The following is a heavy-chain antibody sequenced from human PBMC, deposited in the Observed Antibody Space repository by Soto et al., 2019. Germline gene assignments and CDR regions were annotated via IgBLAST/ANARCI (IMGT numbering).Heavy chain of an antibody. CDR2: IYFSGST. D-gene: IGHD1-1*01. CDR3: ARSVATPGTNIDF. V-gene: IGHV4-4*09. CDR1: GGSMNGYY. Sequence: SETLSLTCSVSGGSMNGYYWSWIRQTPGQGLEWLGFIYFSGSTRYNPSLMSRLTISLDKSKRQFSLSLSSVTAADTAVYYCARSVATPGTNIDFWGQGTLLTVS. J-gene: IGHJ4*02.